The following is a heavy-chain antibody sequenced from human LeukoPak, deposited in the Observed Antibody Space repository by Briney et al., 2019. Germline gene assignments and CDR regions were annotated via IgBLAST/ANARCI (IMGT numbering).Heavy chain of an antibody. CDR2: IYYRGST. V-gene: IGHV4-59*01. CDR3: ARADYDTSAYYYTFDY. Sequence: PSETLSLTCTVSGGSINGYYWSWIRQPPEKGPEWIGYIYYRGSTNYNPSLKSRVTISVDTSKNQFSLKLSSVTAADTAVYYCARADYDTSAYYYTFDYWGQGTLVTVSS. CDR1: GGSINGYY. D-gene: IGHD3-22*01. J-gene: IGHJ4*02.